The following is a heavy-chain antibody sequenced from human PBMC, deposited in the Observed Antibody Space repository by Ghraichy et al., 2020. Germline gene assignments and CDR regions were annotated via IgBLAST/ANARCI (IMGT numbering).Heavy chain of an antibody. J-gene: IGHJ6*02. Sequence: GGYLRLSCVASGFTFSAYNMNWVRQSPGMGLEWVLYITSSSRTMFYADSVKGRFTISRDNAQNSLYLQMNSLRDEDTAIYYCARASSVVRFYYYDGMDVWGQGTTVTVSS. D-gene: IGHD2-21*01. CDR1: GFTFSAYN. CDR2: ITSSSRTM. V-gene: IGHV3-48*02. CDR3: ARASSVVRFYYYDGMDV.